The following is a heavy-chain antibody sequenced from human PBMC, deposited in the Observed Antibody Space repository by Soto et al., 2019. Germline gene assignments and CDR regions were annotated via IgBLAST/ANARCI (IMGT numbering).Heavy chain of an antibody. CDR1: GFTFSSYA. J-gene: IGHJ4*02. CDR2: ISGRGDDT. CDR3: AGPGYSSQDY. Sequence: GGSLRLSCAASGFTFSSYALSWVRQAPGKGLEWVSAISGRGDDTDYADSVKGRFTVSRDNSKNTLYLQMNSLRAEDTAVYYCAGPGYSSQDYWGQGTLVTVSS. D-gene: IGHD5-18*01. V-gene: IGHV3-23*01.